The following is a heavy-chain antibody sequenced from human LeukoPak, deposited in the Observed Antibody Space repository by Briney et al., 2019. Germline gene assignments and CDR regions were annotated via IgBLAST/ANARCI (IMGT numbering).Heavy chain of an antibody. CDR1: GFTFSSYK. CDR3: ARNFGSGSPNYYTYYGLDV. D-gene: IGHD3-10*01. Sequence: GGSLRLSCAASGFTFSSYKMNWVRQAPGKGLEWVSSISSSSGYIYYADSVKGRFTISRDNAENSLYLQMNSLRAEDTAVYYCARNFGSGSPNYYTYYGLDVWGQGPTVTVSS. CDR2: ISSSSGYI. V-gene: IGHV3-21*01. J-gene: IGHJ6*02.